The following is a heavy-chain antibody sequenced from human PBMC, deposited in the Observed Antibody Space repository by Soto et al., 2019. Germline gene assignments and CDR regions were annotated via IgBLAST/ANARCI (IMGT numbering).Heavy chain of an antibody. Sequence: GGSLRLSCAASGFTFSSYAMSWVRQAPGKGLEWVSAISGSGGSTYYADSVKGRFTISRDNSKSTLYLQMNSLRAEDTAVYYCAKVNRGYSDGYLFYWGQATLVTVSS. J-gene: IGHJ4*02. CDR3: AKVNRGYSDGYLFY. CDR1: GFTFSSYA. CDR2: ISGSGGST. D-gene: IGHD5-18*01. V-gene: IGHV3-23*01.